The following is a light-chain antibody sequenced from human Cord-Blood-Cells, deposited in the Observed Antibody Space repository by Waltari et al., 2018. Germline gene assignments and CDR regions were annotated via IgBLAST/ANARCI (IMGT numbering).Light chain of an antibody. CDR2: DVS. V-gene: IGLV2-14*01. CDR1: SNYGGGYNS. CDR3: SSYTSSSTHV. Sequence: QSALTQPAPVSGSPGQSLPISSTGTSNYGGGYNSVAWYQQHPGKAPKLMIYDVSNRPSGVSNRFSGSKSGNTASLTISGLQAEDEADYYCSSYTSSSTHVFGTGTNVTVL. J-gene: IGLJ1*01.